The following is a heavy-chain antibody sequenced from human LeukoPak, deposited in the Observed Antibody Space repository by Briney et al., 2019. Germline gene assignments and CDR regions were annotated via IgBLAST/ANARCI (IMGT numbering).Heavy chain of an antibody. CDR2: IYYSGST. J-gene: IGHJ4*02. D-gene: IGHD2-15*01. CDR3: ARQYWRSGTNYFDY. Sequence: SETLSLTCTVSGGSISSGPYYWGWIRQPPGNGLEWIGTIYYSGSTYYNPSLTSRVTISVDTSKNQFSLALSSVTAADTAVYYCARQYWRSGTNYFDYWGPGTLVTVSS. V-gene: IGHV4-39*01. CDR1: GGSISSGPYY.